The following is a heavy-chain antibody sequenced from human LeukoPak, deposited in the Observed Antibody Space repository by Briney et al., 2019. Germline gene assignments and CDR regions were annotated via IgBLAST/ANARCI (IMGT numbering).Heavy chain of an antibody. CDR3: ARCPNYYDSSGWHYSGSDY. D-gene: IGHD3-22*01. Sequence: PSETLSLTCTVSGGSISSSIYYWGWIRRPPGKGLEWIGSIYYSGSTYYNPSLNSRVTISVDTSKNQFSLKLSSVTAADTAAYFCARCPNYYDSSGWHYSGSDYWGQGTLVTVSS. J-gene: IGHJ4*02. V-gene: IGHV4-39*01. CDR1: GGSISSSIYY. CDR2: IYYSGST.